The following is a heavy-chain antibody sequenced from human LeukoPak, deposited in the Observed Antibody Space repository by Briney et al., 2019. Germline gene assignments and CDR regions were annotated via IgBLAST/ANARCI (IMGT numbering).Heavy chain of an antibody. D-gene: IGHD6-13*01. J-gene: IGHJ4*02. CDR2: IYYSGST. V-gene: IGHV4-39*07. CDR1: GGSISSSSYY. Sequence: PSETLSLTCTVSGGSISSSSYYWGWIRQPPGKGLEWIGSIYYSGSTYYNPSLKSRVTISVDTSKNQFSLKLSSVTAADTAVYYCARGATGYSPKIDYWGQGTLVTVSS. CDR3: ARGATGYSPKIDY.